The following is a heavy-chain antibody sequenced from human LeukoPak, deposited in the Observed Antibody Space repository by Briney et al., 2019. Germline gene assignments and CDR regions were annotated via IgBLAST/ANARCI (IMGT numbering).Heavy chain of an antibody. V-gene: IGHV3-23*01. D-gene: IGHD2-15*01. J-gene: IGHJ3*02. CDR1: GFTFSSYA. CDR3: ARAQRSIVVVVAASAFDI. Sequence: PGGSLRLSCAASGFTFSSYAMSWVRQAPGKGLEWVSAISGSGGSTYYADSVKGRFTISRDNSKNTLYLQMNSLRAEDTAVYYCARAQRSIVVVVAASAFDIWGQGTMVTVSS. CDR2: ISGSGGST.